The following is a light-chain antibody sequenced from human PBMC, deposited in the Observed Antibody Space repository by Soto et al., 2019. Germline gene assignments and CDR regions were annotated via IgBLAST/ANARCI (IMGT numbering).Light chain of an antibody. CDR1: QSVRSGY. J-gene: IGKJ4*01. V-gene: IGKV3-20*01. Sequence: EIVLTQSPGTLSLSPGERATLSGGASQSVRSGYFAWYQQKPGQAPRLLIVGASSRATGIPDRFSGGGSGTDFTLTISRLEPEDFALYYCHQYDNSPLTFGGGTKVDI. CDR2: GAS. CDR3: HQYDNSPLT.